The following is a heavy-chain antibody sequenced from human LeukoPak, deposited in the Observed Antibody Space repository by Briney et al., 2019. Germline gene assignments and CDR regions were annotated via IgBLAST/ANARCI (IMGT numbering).Heavy chain of an antibody. J-gene: IGHJ4*02. CDR3: AREEEDTAMRTYYFDY. D-gene: IGHD5-18*01. Sequence: GGSLRPSCAASGFTFSSYGMHWVRQAPGKGLEWVAVIWYDGSNKYYADSVKGRFTISRDNSKNTLYLQMNSLRAEDTAVYYCAREEEDTAMRTYYFDYWGQGTLVTVSS. CDR2: IWYDGSNK. V-gene: IGHV3-33*01. CDR1: GFTFSSYG.